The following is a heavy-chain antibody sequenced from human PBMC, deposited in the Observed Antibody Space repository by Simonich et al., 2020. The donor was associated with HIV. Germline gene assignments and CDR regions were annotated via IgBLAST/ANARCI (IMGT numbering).Heavy chain of an antibody. D-gene: IGHD2-2*01. CDR3: ARDGRKGSSTSCSDY. J-gene: IGHJ4*02. Sequence: EVQLVESGGGLVKPGGSLRLSCAASGFTFSIYSMNWVRQAPGKGLEWVSSIISSSSYIDYADSVKGRFTISRDNAKNSLYLQMNSLRAEDTAVYYCARDGRKGSSTSCSDYWGQGTLVTVSS. CDR1: GFTFSIYS. CDR2: IISSSSYI. V-gene: IGHV3-21*01.